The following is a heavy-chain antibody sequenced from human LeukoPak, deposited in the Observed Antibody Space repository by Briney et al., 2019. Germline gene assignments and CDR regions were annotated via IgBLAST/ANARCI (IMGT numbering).Heavy chain of an antibody. V-gene: IGHV4-38-2*01. CDR2: IYHSGST. CDR1: GYSISSGYY. D-gene: IGHD6-19*01. Sequence: PSETLSLTCAVSGYSISSGYYWGWIRQPPGKGLEWIGRIYHSGSTFYNLSLKSRPSLSVDTSKNQYSLKLSSVTAADTAVYYCARHVAVAGEYNWFDHWGQGTLVTVSS. CDR3: ARHVAVAGEYNWFDH. J-gene: IGHJ5*02.